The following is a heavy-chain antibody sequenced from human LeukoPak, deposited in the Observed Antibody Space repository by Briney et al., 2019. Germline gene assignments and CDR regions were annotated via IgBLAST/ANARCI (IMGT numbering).Heavy chain of an antibody. V-gene: IGHV4-31*03. J-gene: IGHJ1*01. D-gene: IGHD4-23*01. Sequence: PSETLSLTCTVSGGSISSGDYYWSWIRQHPGKGLEWIGYMYYSGKTYSNPSLTSRVTISADTSKNQFSLTLTSVTAADTAVYYCARDNGGNEYFQYWGQGTLVTVSS. CDR2: MYYSGKT. CDR3: ARDNGGNEYFQY. CDR1: GGSISSGDYY.